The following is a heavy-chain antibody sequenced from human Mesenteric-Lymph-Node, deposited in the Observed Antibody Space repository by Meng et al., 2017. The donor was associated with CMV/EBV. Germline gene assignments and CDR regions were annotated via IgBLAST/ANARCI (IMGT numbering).Heavy chain of an antibody. V-gene: IGHV1-2*02. D-gene: IGHD6-6*01. CDR1: GYTFTGYY. CDR2: INPNSGGT. CDR3: ARWGGNIAARPGGIFDY. J-gene: IGHJ4*02. Sequence: ASVKVSCKASGYTFTGYYMHWVRQAPGQGLEWMGWINPNSGGTNYAQKFQGRVTMTRDTSISTAYMELSRLRSDDTAVYYCARWGGNIAARPGGIFDYWGQGTLVTVSS.